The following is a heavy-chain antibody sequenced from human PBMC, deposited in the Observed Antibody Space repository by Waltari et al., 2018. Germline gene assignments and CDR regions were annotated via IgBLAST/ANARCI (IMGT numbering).Heavy chain of an antibody. Sequence: EVQLLESGGGLVPPGGSLRLSCAASGFTFSGYALSWYLQAPGTGLDWVSAMSGSCGSTYYAESVKGRFTISRDNSKNTLYLQMNSLRAEDTAVYYCAKGSGGGSYPYYFDYWGQGPLVTVSS. CDR2: MSGSCGST. J-gene: IGHJ4*02. CDR3: AKGSGGGSYPYYFDY. CDR1: GFTFSGYA. D-gene: IGHD1-26*01. V-gene: IGHV3-23*01.